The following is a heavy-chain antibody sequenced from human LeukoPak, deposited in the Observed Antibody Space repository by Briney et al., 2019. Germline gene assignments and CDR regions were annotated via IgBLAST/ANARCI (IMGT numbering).Heavy chain of an antibody. CDR2: MNPNSGNT. CDR3: ANLDDYVWGSYRRVRGL. CDR1: GYTFTNYD. J-gene: IGHJ3*01. D-gene: IGHD3-16*02. Sequence: ASVKVSCKASGYTFTNYDINWVRQASGQGLEWMGWMNPNSGNTGYAQKFQDRVTMTKNTSISTTNMELSSLRAEDTAVYYCANLDDYVWGSYRRVRGLWGQGTMVTVSS. V-gene: IGHV1-8*01.